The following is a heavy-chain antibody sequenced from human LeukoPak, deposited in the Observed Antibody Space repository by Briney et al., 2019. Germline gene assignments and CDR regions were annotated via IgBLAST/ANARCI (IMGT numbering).Heavy chain of an antibody. CDR3: ARDLGSSGVDY. J-gene: IGHJ4*02. D-gene: IGHD6-19*01. CDR2: INPSGGTT. Sequence: ASVKVFCKASGYTFTSYYMHWVRQAPGQGLEWMGIINPSGGTTSYAQRFQGRVTMTRDTSTSTVYMELSSLRSEDTAVYYCARDLGSSGVDYWGQGTLVTVSS. CDR1: GYTFTSYY. V-gene: IGHV1-46*01.